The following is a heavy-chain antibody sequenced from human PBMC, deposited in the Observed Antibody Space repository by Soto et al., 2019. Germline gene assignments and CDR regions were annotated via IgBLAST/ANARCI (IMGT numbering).Heavy chain of an antibody. CDR2: IYSGGST. D-gene: IGHD6-6*01. CDR3: ARDLAARPHYYYYYYMDV. V-gene: IGHV3-66*01. J-gene: IGHJ6*03. CDR1: GFTVSSNY. Sequence: PGGSLRLSCAASGFTVSSNYMSWVRQAPGKGLEWVSVIYSGGSTYYADSVKGRFTISRDNSKNTLYLQMNSLRAEDTAVYYCARDLAARPHYYYYYYMDVWGKGTTVTVSS.